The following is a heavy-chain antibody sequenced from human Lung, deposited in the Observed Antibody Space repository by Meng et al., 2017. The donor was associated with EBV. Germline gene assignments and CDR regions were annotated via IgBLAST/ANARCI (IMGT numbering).Heavy chain of an antibody. CDR3: ARAVDTGYFDY. CDR1: GGSISSGGHY. V-gene: IGHV4-31*01. CDR2: IYYSGST. Sequence: QVQLQESGPGLVKPSQTLSLTCTVSGGSISSGGHYWSWIRQHPGKGLEWIGYIYYSGSTYYNPSLKSLVSISVDTSNNQLSLKLSSVTAADTAVYYCARAVDTGYFDYWGQGTLVTVSS. J-gene: IGHJ4*02. D-gene: IGHD5-18*01.